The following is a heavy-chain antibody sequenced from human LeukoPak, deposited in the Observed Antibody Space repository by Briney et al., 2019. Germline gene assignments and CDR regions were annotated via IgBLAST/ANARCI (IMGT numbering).Heavy chain of an antibody. Sequence: PSETLSLTCAVYGGSFSGYYWSWIRQPPGKGLEWIGEINHSGSTNYNPSLKSRVTISVDTSKNQFSLKLSSVTAADTAVYYCARHDADCSSTSCYMGDLGFDPWGQGTLVTVSS. D-gene: IGHD2-2*02. J-gene: IGHJ5*02. V-gene: IGHV4-34*01. CDR3: ARHDADCSSTSCYMGDLGFDP. CDR2: INHSGST. CDR1: GGSFSGYY.